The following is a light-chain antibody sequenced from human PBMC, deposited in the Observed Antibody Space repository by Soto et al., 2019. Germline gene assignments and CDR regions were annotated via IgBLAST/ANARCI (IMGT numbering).Light chain of an antibody. CDR3: QSYDSSLSAL. CDR1: ISNIGAGYD. J-gene: IGLJ2*01. CDR2: GNN. Sequence: QSVLTQPPSVSGAPGQRVTISCTGSISNIGAGYDVHWYQHLPGTAPKVLIYGNNNRPSGVPDRFSGSESGTSASLAITGLQAEDEADYYCQSYDSSLSALFGGGTKLTVL. V-gene: IGLV1-40*01.